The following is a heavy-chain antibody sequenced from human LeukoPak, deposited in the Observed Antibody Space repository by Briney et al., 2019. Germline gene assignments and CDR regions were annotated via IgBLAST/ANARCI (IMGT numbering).Heavy chain of an antibody. CDR3: AKAGGWIQLWSAY. V-gene: IGHV3-23*01. J-gene: IGHJ4*02. CDR1: RFTFSSYA. D-gene: IGHD5-18*01. CDR2: ISGSGGST. Sequence: PGGSLRLSCAASRFTFSSYAMSWVRQAPGKGLEWVSAISGSGGSTYYADSVKGRFTISRDNSKNTLYLQMNSLRAEDTAVYYCAKAGGWIQLWSAYWGQGTLVTVSS.